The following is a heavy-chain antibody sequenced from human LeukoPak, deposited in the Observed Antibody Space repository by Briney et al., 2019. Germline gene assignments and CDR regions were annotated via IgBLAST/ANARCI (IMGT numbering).Heavy chain of an antibody. D-gene: IGHD2-2*01. V-gene: IGHV4-59*01. CDR1: GGSISSCY. CDR2: IYYSGST. Sequence: PSETLSLTCTVSGGSISSCYWSWIRQPPGKGLEWIGYIYYSGSTNYNPSLKSRVTISVDTSKNQFSLKLSSVTAADTAVYYCARVIVPAAQSNWFDPWGQGTLVTDSS. J-gene: IGHJ5*02. CDR3: ARVIVPAAQSNWFDP.